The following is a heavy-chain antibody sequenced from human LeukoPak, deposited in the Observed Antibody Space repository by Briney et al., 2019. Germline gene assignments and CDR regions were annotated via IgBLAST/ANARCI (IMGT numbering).Heavy chain of an antibody. V-gene: IGHV4-59*01. CDR2: ICYSGST. D-gene: IGHD3-10*01. CDR1: GVSISSYY. J-gene: IGHJ4*02. CDR3: ARDTLPYF. Sequence: PSETLSLTCTVSGVSISSYYWSWIRQPPGKGLEWIGYICYSGSTNYNPSLKSRVSISADTSKKQVSLKLSSVTTADTAVYYCARDTLPYFWGQGTLVTVSS.